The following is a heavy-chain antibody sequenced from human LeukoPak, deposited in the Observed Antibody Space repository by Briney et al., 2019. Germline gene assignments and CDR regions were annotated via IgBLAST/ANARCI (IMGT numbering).Heavy chain of an antibody. Sequence: GGSLRLSCAASGFTFSSYAMSWVRQAPEKGLEWVANIKQDGSEKYYVDSVKGLFTISRDNAKNSLYLQMNSLRAEDTAVYYCARGILTGYYGYYFDYWGQGTLVTVSS. CDR2: IKQDGSEK. CDR3: ARGILTGYYGYYFDY. CDR1: GFTFSSYA. V-gene: IGHV3-7*01. J-gene: IGHJ4*02. D-gene: IGHD3-9*01.